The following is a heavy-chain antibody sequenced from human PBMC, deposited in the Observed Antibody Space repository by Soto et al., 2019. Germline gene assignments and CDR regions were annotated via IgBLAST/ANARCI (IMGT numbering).Heavy chain of an antibody. V-gene: IGHV1-8*01. J-gene: IGHJ6*02. CDR2: MNPNSGNT. Sequence: QVQLVQSGAEVKKPGASVKVSCKASGYTFTSYDINWVRQATGQGLEWMGWMNPNSGNTGYAQKFQGRVTMTRNTSISTAYMELSSLRSQDTAVYYCVRPQAYYYYYGMDVWGQGTTVTVSS. CDR3: VRPQAYYYYYGMDV. CDR1: GYTFTSYD.